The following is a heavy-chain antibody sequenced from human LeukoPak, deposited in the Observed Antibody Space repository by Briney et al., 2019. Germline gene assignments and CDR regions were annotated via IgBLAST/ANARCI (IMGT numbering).Heavy chain of an antibody. J-gene: IGHJ6*02. Sequence: GESLKISCQGSGDSLTTYWIGWVRQMPGKGLEWMGIIYPGDSDTRYSPSFQGQVTISADNSISTAYLQWSSLKASDTAMYYCARGLYQYYYAMDVWGQGTTVTVSS. CDR1: GDSLTTYW. CDR2: IYPGDSDT. V-gene: IGHV5-51*01. CDR3: ARGLYQYYYAMDV.